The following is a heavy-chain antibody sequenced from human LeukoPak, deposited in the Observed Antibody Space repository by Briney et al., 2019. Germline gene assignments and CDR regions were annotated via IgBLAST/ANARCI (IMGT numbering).Heavy chain of an antibody. J-gene: IGHJ3*02. CDR1: GFTFSSYS. D-gene: IGHD3-16*01. Sequence: GGSLRLSCAASGFTFSSYSMNWVRQAPGKGLEWVSSISSSSSYIYYADSVKGRFTISRDNAKNSLYLQMNSLRAEDTAVYYCARALVWGEXXXDIWGQGTMVTVSS. V-gene: IGHV3-21*01. CDR3: ARALVWGEXXXDI. CDR2: ISSSSSYI.